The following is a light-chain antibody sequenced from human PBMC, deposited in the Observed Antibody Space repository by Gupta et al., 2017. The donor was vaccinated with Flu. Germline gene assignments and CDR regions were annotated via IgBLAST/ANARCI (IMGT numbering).Light chain of an antibody. CDR3: QQDGGSPWT. J-gene: IGKJ1*01. CDR2: GAS. Sequence: ATLSLFAGERATLSCRASQSVSNKYLAWYQQKPGQSPRLLIYGASSRATGIPDRFSGSGSGTDFTLTISRLEPEDFAVYHCQQDGGSPWTFGQGTKVEVK. V-gene: IGKV3-20*01. CDR1: QSVSNKY.